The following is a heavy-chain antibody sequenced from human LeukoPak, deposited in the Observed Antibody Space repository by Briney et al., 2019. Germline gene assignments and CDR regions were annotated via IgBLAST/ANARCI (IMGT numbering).Heavy chain of an antibody. D-gene: IGHD3-22*01. J-gene: IGHJ4*02. V-gene: IGHV3-11*01. CDR1: GFTFSDYY. CDR3: ARSIYYYDSSGPFDY. CDR2: ISSSGSTI. Sequence: GGPLRLSCAASGFTFSDYYMSWLRQAPGKGLEWVSYISSSGSTIYYADSVKGRFTISRDNAKNSLYLQMNSLRAEDTAVYYCARSIYYYDSSGPFDYWGQGTLVTVSS.